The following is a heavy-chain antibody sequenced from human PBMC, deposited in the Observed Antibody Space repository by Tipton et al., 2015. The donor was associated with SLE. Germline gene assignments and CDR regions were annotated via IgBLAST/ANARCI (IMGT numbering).Heavy chain of an antibody. CDR3: ARSPVDYWNGYSA. Sequence: SLRLSCAASGFTFSNYAISWVRQAPGKGLEWVSAITGSGDRTYYIDSVKGRFTISRDNSKNSLYLQMNGLRAEDTAVYYCARSPVDYWNGYSAWGQGTLVAVSS. D-gene: IGHD3-3*01. CDR2: ITGSGDRT. V-gene: IGHV3-23*01. CDR1: GFTFSNYA. J-gene: IGHJ4*02.